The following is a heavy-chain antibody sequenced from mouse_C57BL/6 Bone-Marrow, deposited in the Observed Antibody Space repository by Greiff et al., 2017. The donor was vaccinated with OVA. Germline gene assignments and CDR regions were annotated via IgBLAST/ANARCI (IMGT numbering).Heavy chain of an antibody. D-gene: IGHD1-1*01. CDR3: ARGPKVVDRGYLEV. CDR2: IDPNSGGT. Sequence: QVQLQQPGAELVKPGASVKLSCKASGYTFTSYWMHWVKQRPGRGLEWIGRIDPNSGGTKYNEQFKSKATLTVANSSRTAYMPLSSLTSADSAVFWGARGPKVVDRGYLEVWGTGATVTVSS. J-gene: IGHJ1*03. V-gene: IGHV1-72*01. CDR1: GYTFTSYW.